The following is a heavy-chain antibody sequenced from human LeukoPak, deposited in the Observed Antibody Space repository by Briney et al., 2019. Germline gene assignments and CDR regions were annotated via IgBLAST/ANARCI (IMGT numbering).Heavy chain of an antibody. J-gene: IGHJ5*02. D-gene: IGHD4-17*01. CDR2: ISYDGSNK. CDR3: AKDPSYGDYVRWFDP. Sequence: PGGSLRLSCAASGLTFSSYGMHGVRQAPGKGLEWVAVISYDGSNKYYADSVKGRFTISRDNSKNTLYLQMNSLRAEDTAVYYCAKDPSYGDYVRWFDPWGQGTLVTVSS. CDR1: GLTFSSYG. V-gene: IGHV3-30*18.